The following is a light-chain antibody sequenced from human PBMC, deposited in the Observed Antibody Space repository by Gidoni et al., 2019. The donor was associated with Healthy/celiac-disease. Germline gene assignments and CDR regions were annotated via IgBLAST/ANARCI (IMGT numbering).Light chain of an antibody. J-gene: IGLJ2*01. Sequence: SYEQTQPPPVPVSPGQTATITCSGDKLEDKYACWYQQRPGQSPVLVIYQDTKRPSGIPERFSGSNSGNTATLTSSGTQAMDEADYYCQAWDSSTAVVVFGGGTKLTVL. V-gene: IGLV3-1*01. CDR3: QAWDSSTAVVV. CDR1: KLEDKY. CDR2: QDT.